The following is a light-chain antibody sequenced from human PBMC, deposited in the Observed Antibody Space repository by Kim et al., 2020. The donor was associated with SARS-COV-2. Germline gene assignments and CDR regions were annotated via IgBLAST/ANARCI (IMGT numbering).Light chain of an antibody. V-gene: IGLV2-14*03. CDR2: DVN. J-gene: IGLJ3*02. CDR1: TSDVGGHNY. Sequence: QSALTQPASVSGSPGQSITISCSGSTSDVGGHNYVSWYQQHPGKAPKVMIYDVNSRPSGVSDRFSGSKSGNTASLTISGLQAEDEADYYCSSFTSSGTLFGVFGGGTQLTVL. CDR3: SSFTSSGTLFGV.